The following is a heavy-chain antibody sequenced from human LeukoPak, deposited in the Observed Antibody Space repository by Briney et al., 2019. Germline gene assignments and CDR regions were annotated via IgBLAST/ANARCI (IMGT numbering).Heavy chain of an antibody. CDR1: GFTFSSYA. J-gene: IGHJ4*02. CDR2: ISIHGGDT. Sequence: PGGSLRLSCAGSGFTFSSYAMHWVRQAPGKGLEYVSAISIHGGDTYYANSVKGRFTISRDNSKNTLYLQMGSLRAEDMAVYYCARVLRDASGYYDYWGQGTLVTVSS. V-gene: IGHV3-64*01. CDR3: ARVLRDASGYYDY. D-gene: IGHD3-22*01.